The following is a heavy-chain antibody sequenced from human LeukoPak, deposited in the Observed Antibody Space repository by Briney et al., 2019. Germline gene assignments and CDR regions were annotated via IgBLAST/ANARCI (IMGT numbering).Heavy chain of an antibody. D-gene: IGHD4-23*01. J-gene: IGHJ5*02. CDR1: GYTSTVYY. V-gene: IGHV1-2*02. CDR3: ARDGSLVTHWGWFDP. CDR2: INPNSGGT. Sequence: GASVKVSCKASGYTSTVYYMHWVRQAPGQGLEWMGWINPNSGGTNYAQKFQGRVTMTRDTSISTAYMELSRLRSDDTAVYYCARDGSLVTHWGWFDPWGQGTLVTVSS.